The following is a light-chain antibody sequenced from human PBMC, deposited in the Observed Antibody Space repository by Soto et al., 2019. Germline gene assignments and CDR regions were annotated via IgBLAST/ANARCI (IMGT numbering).Light chain of an antibody. CDR3: SSYTSSSTLV. V-gene: IGLV2-14*01. Sequence: QSALTQPASVSGSPGQSITISCTGTSSDVGGYNYVSWYQQHPGKAPKLMIYEVSNRPSGVSNRFSGSKSGNTASLTISGLQAEDEAAYYCSSYTSSSTLVFGTGTKVNVL. CDR2: EVS. CDR1: SSDVGGYNY. J-gene: IGLJ1*01.